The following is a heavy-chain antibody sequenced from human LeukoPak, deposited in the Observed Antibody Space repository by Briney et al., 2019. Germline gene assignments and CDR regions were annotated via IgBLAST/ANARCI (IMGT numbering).Heavy chain of an antibody. Sequence: GGSLRLSCAASGFTFSDYYMSWIRQAPGKGLEWVSYISSSGSTIYYADSVKGRFTISRDNAKNSLYLQMNSLRAEDTAVYYCARPDDYSNYVAFSRLWGRAFDIWGQGTMVTVSS. V-gene: IGHV3-11*04. CDR2: ISSSGSTI. D-gene: IGHD4-11*01. CDR1: GFTFSDYY. CDR3: ARPDDYSNYVAFSRLWGRAFDI. J-gene: IGHJ3*02.